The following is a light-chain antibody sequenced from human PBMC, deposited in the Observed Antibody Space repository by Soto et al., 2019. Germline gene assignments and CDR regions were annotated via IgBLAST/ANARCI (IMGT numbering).Light chain of an antibody. CDR2: GAS. CDR1: QSVRSSY. V-gene: IGKV3-20*01. CDR3: QQYGSSPYT. J-gene: IGKJ2*01. Sequence: EIVLTQSRGTLSLSPGERATLSCRASQSVRSSYLAWYQQRPGQAPSLLIYGASSRATGIPDRFSGSGSGTDFTLTISRLEPEDFAVYYCQQYGSSPYTFGQGTKLEIK.